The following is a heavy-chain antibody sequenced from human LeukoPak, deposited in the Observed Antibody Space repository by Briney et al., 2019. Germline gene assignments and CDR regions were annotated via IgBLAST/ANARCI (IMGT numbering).Heavy chain of an antibody. CDR1: GFTFSSYS. J-gene: IGHJ4*02. D-gene: IGHD5/OR15-5a*01. CDR2: ISSSSSYI. V-gene: IGHV3-21*01. Sequence: GGSLRLSCAASGFTFSSYSINWVRQAPGKGLEWVSSISSSSSYIYYADSVKGRFTISRDNSRNTLYLQVNSLRAEDTAVYYCAKDLSSHSVYYFDYWGQGTLVTVSS. CDR3: AKDLSSHSVYYFDY.